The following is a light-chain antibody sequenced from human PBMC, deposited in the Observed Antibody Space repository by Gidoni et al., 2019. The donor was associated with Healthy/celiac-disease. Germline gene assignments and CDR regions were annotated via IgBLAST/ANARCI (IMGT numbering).Light chain of an antibody. CDR3: QQYDNLPLFT. Sequence: DIQMTQSPSSLSASVGDRVTITCQASQDISNYLNLYQQKPGKAPKLLIYDASNFETGVPSRFSGSGSGTDFTFTISSLQPEDIATYYCQQYDNLPLFTFGPGTKVDIK. CDR1: QDISNY. J-gene: IGKJ3*01. CDR2: DAS. V-gene: IGKV1-33*01.